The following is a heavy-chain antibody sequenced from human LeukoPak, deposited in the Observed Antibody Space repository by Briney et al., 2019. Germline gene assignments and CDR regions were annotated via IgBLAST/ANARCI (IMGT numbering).Heavy chain of an antibody. Sequence: GGSLRLSCAASGFTFSSYAMSWVRQAPEKGPEWVSHMSGSGGGTYYADSVKGRFTISRDNSKNTLYLQMNSLRAEDTAVYYCAKDSSGWYGGFVDYWGQGTLVTVSS. J-gene: IGHJ4*02. CDR1: GFTFSSYA. CDR3: AKDSSGWYGGFVDY. D-gene: IGHD6-19*01. CDR2: MSGSGGGT. V-gene: IGHV3-23*01.